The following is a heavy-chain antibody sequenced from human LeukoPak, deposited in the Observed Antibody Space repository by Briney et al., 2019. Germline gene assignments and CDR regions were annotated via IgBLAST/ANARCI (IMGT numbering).Heavy chain of an antibody. V-gene: IGHV5-51*01. CDR3: ARARREGYDPWGLDY. J-gene: IGHJ4*02. D-gene: IGHD5-12*01. CDR2: IYPGDSDT. CDR1: GYSFSSYW. Sequence: GESLKISCKGSGYSFSSYWIGWVRQMPGKGLEWMGIIYPGDSDTRYSPSFQGQVTISADKSISTAYLQWSSLKASDTAMYYCARARREGYDPWGLDYWGQGTLVTVSS.